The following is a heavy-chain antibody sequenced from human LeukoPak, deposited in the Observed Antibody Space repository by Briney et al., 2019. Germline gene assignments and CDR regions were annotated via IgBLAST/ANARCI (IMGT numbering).Heavy chain of an antibody. D-gene: IGHD2-2*01. CDR2: INPNSGDT. Sequence: ASVRVSCKASGYTFTDYYLHWVPHAPGQGFEWMGWINPNSGDTNYAQKFQGRVTMTRDTSISTAHMEMSRLRSDDTAVYYCARANFLYCSSTTCLFDYWGQGTLVTVSS. CDR1: GYTFTDYY. V-gene: IGHV1-2*02. CDR3: ARANFLYCSSTTCLFDY. J-gene: IGHJ4*02.